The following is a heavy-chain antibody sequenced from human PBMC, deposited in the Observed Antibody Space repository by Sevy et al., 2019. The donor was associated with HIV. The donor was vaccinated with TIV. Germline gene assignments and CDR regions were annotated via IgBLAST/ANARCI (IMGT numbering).Heavy chain of an antibody. CDR2: IRSKAYGGTT. J-gene: IGHJ6*02. CDR3: TSPDIMVRGAHYYFYGMEV. CDR1: GFTFGDNA. Sequence: GGSLRLSCIASGFTFGDNAMSWFRQAPGKGLEWVGFIRSKAYGGTTKYAASVKGRFTISRDDSKSIAYLQMNSLKTEETAVFYCTSPDIMVRGAHYYFYGMEVWGQGTTVTVFS. V-gene: IGHV3-49*03. D-gene: IGHD3-10*01.